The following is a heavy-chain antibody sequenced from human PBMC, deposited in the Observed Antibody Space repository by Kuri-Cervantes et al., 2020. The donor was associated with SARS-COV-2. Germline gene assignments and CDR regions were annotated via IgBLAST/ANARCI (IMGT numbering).Heavy chain of an antibody. J-gene: IGHJ4*02. D-gene: IGHD6-6*01. Sequence: SETLSLTCTVSGGSISTYYWSWFRQTPGMGLEWIGQINDSGATKYNPSLKSRVIVSMDKSKNQFSLKLSSVTAADTAVYYCARGVPGYWGQGSLVTVSS. CDR3: ARGVPGY. V-gene: IGHV4-34*01. CDR2: INDSGAT. CDR1: GGSISTYY.